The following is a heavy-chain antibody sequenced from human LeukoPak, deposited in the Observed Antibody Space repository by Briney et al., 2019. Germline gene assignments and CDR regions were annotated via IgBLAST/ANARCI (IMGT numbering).Heavy chain of an antibody. D-gene: IGHD2-2*01. CDR2: ISAYNGNT. CDR1: CYTFTSYG. J-gene: IGHJ4*02. V-gene: IGHV1-18*01. Sequence: GASVKVSCKASCYTFTSYGISWVRQAPGQGLEWMGWISAYNGNTNYAQKLQGRVTMTTDTSTSTAYMELRSLRSDDTAVYYCARVEDKDIVVVPAAYWGQGTLVTVSS. CDR3: ARVEDKDIVVVPAAY.